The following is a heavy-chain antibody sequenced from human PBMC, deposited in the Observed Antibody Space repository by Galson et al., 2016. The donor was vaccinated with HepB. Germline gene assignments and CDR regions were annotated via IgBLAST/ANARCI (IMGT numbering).Heavy chain of an antibody. CDR1: GYSFTTYG. CDR2: ISTHNGDT. Sequence: SVKVSCKASGYSFTTYGITWVRQAPGQGLEWVGWISTHNGDTNHAQKLQGRVTLTTDRSTNTAYMEMRNLESDDTAVFYCARDRDRTRDYWGQGTLVTVSS. J-gene: IGHJ4*02. D-gene: IGHD1-7*01. V-gene: IGHV1-18*04. CDR3: ARDRDRTRDY.